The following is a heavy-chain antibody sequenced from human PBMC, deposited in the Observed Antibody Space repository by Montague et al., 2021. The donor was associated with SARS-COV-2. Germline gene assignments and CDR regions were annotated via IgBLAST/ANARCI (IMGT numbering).Heavy chain of an antibody. CDR3: ARTSASSDY. CDR2: TYYRSKWYN. Sequence: CAISGDSVSMNSAGRNWNRQSSLRGLDRLGRTYYRSKWYNDYAVSVKSRITINPDTSKYQISLQLNSVTPEDTAVYYCARTSASSDYWGQGTLVTVSS. J-gene: IGHJ4*02. D-gene: IGHD1-26*01. CDR1: GDSVSMNSAG. V-gene: IGHV6-1*01.